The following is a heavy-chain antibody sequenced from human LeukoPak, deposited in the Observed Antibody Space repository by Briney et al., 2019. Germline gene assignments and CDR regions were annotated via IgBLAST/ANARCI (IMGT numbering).Heavy chain of an antibody. V-gene: IGHV3-30*04. D-gene: IGHD6-19*01. CDR3: ASSISGWWSQLTSPIDY. J-gene: IGHJ4*02. CDR2: ISYDGSNK. CDR1: GFTFSSYA. Sequence: GGSLRLSCAASGFTFSSYAMHWVRQAPGKGLEWVAVISYDGSNKYYADSVKGRFTISRDNSKNTLYLQMNSLRAEDTAVYYCASSISGWWSQLTSPIDYWGQGTPVTVSS.